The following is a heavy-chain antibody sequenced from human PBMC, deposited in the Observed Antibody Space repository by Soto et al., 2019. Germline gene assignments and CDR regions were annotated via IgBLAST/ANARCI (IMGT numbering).Heavy chain of an antibody. V-gene: IGHV3-9*01. J-gene: IGHJ6*03. CDR2: ISWNSGSI. CDR1: GFTFDDYA. D-gene: IGHD2-2*01. CDR3: AKGYLQLLSYYMDV. Sequence: EVQLVESGGGLVQPGRSLRLSCAASGFTFDDYAMHWVRQAPGKGLEWVSGISWNSGSIGYADSVKGRFTISRDNAKNSLYLQMNSLRADDTALYYCAKGYLQLLSYYMDVWGKGTTVTVSS.